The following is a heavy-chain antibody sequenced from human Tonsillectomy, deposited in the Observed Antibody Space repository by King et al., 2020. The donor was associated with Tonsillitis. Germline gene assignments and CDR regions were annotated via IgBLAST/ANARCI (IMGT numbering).Heavy chain of an antibody. CDR3: AKPDGDCLDY. V-gene: IGHV3-30*02. CDR1: GFTFSSFG. Sequence: VQLVESGGGVVQPGGSLRLSCAASGFTFSSFGMHWVRQAPGKGLEWVAFVLYDGNNQYYADSVKGRFTISRDNSKRTLSLQMNSLRGEDTAVYYCAKPDGDCLDYWGQGTLVIVSS. J-gene: IGHJ4*02. CDR2: VLYDGNNQ. D-gene: IGHD2-21*02.